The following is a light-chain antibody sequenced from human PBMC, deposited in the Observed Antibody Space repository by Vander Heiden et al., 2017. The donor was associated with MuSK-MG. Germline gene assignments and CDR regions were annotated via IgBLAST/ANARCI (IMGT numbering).Light chain of an antibody. CDR1: KLGDKY. V-gene: IGLV3-1*01. CDR3: QAWDSSVV. J-gene: IGLJ2*01. Sequence: SYELTQPPSVSVSPGQTASITCSADKLGDKYACWYQQKPGQAPVLLSYQDTKRPSGIPERFSGSNSGNTATLTISGTQAMDEADYYCQAWDSSVVFGGGTKLTVL. CDR2: QDT.